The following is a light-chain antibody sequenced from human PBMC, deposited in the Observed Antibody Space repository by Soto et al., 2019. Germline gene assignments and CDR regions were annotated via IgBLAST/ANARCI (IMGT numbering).Light chain of an antibody. Sequence: EIVLTQSPGTLSLSPGERATLSCRASQSVTSSYLAWYQQKPGQAPRLLIYGASSRATGIPDRFSGSGSGTDFTLTISRLEPEDFAVYYCQQYSRSRRTFGQGTKVDIK. CDR3: QQYSRSRRT. CDR2: GAS. V-gene: IGKV3-20*01. CDR1: QSVTSSY. J-gene: IGKJ1*01.